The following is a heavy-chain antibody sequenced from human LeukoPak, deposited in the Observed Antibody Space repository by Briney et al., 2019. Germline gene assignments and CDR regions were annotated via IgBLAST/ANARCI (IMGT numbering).Heavy chain of an antibody. J-gene: IGHJ4*02. V-gene: IGHV3-64*04. D-gene: IGHD3-3*01. CDR1: GFTFTNFV. Sequence: PGGSLRLSCSASGFTFTNFVLHWVRQAPGKGLEYVSSISSDGGTSYYAHSAKGRFTISRDNSKNTLYLQVNSLRAEDTAVYYCARDQGLWVGSWSGYYDLWGQGTLVTVSS. CDR3: ARDQGLWVGSWSGYYDL. CDR2: ISSDGGTS.